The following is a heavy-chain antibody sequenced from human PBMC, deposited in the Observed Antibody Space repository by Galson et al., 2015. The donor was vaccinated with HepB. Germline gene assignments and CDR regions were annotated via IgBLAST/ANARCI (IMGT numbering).Heavy chain of an antibody. CDR3: ARGDYDTSGYYYAPRY. CDR1: GGSISSGGYY. V-gene: IGHV4-31*03. CDR2: IFYSGNT. Sequence: TLSLTCTVSGGSISSGGYYWSWIRQHPGRGLEWIGYIFYSGNTYYNPSLKSRLTISIDTSKNQFSLKLSSVTAADTALYYCARGDYDTSGYYYAPRYWGQGTLVTVSS. D-gene: IGHD3-22*01. J-gene: IGHJ4*02.